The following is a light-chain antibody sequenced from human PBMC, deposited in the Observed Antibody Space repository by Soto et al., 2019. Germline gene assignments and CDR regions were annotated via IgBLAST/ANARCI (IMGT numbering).Light chain of an antibody. CDR2: GAS. CDR3: QQYGRSPTT. V-gene: IGKV3-20*01. J-gene: IGKJ1*01. Sequence: IVMSQSRPTLSVTPGERATLSCRASQSVSSNLAWYQQKPGQAPRLLIYGASSRATGIPDRFSGSGSGTDFTLTISRLEPEDFAVYYCQQYGRSPTTFGQGTKVDFK. CDR1: QSVSSN.